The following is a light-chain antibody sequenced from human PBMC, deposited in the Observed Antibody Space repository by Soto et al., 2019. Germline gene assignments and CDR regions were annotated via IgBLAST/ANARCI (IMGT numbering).Light chain of an antibody. V-gene: IGKV3-20*01. J-gene: IGKJ2*01. CDR1: QTVNSGY. CDR3: HQYSSSPNT. Sequence: EIVLTQSPDTLSLSPGERATLSCRASQTVNSGYLAWYQQKPVQAPMLVIFAASIRATGIPDRFSGSGSGTDFTLSINRLEPEDFAVYYCHQYSSSPNTFGQGTKLEIK. CDR2: AAS.